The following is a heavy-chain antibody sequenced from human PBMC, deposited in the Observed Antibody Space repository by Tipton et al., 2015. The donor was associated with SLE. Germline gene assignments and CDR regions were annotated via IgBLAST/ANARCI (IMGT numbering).Heavy chain of an antibody. CDR1: GGSVSSVGYY. D-gene: IGHD5-12*01. J-gene: IGHJ4*02. Sequence: LRLSCTVSGGSVSSVGYYWSWIRLQPGRGLEWIGYIYYIGSGSTSYNPSLKSRLTISVDTSKNQFSLKLSSVTAADTAVYYCARDRSRGYGSFDDWGQGTLVTVSS. CDR3: ARDRSRGYGSFDD. V-gene: IGHV4-31*03. CDR2: IYYIGSGST.